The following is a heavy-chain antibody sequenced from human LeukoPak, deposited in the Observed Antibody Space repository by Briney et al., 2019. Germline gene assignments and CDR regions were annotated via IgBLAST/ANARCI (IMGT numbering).Heavy chain of an antibody. J-gene: IGHJ6*04. Sequence: ASVKVSCKASGYTFTSYGISWVRQAPGQGGEGMGWISAYNGNTNYAQKLQGRLTMTTDTFTSTAYMELSSLRSDDTAVYYCARDRGKVITMVRGNYGMDVWGKGTTVTVTS. CDR1: GYTFTSYG. CDR3: ARDRGKVITMVRGNYGMDV. D-gene: IGHD3-10*01. V-gene: IGHV1-18*04. CDR2: ISAYNGNT.